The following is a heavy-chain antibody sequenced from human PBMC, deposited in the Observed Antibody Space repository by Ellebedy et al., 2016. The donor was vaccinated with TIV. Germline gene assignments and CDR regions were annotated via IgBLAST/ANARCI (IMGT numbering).Heavy chain of an antibody. V-gene: IGHV1-18*01. J-gene: IGHJ6*02. CDR2: INPNSGGT. D-gene: IGHD3-10*01. CDR1: GGTFSSYA. CDR3: ARDKVWFGAISLDYYGMDV. Sequence: ASVKVSCKASGGTFSSYAISWVRQAPGQGLEWMGWINPNSGGTNYAQKLQGRATMTTDTSTSTAYMELRSLRSDDTAVYYCARDKVWFGAISLDYYGMDVWGQGTTVTVSS.